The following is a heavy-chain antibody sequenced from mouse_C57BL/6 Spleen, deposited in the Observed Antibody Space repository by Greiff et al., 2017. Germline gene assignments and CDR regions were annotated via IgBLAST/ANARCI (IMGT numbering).Heavy chain of an antibody. Sequence: VQLQQSGPELVKPGASVKISCKASGYSFTDYNMNWVKQSNGKSLEWIGVINPNYGTTSYNQKFKGKATLTVDQSSSTAYMQLNSLTSEDSAVSYCAVYCYGKHYFDCWGQGTTLTVSS. CDR2: INPNYGTT. CDR3: AVYCYGKHYFDC. J-gene: IGHJ2*01. D-gene: IGHD1-1*01. V-gene: IGHV1-39*01. CDR1: GYSFTDYN.